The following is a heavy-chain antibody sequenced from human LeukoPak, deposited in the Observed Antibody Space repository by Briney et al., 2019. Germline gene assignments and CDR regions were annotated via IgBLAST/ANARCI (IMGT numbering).Heavy chain of an antibody. D-gene: IGHD4-17*01. V-gene: IGHV4-34*01. CDR2: VNHSGYT. J-gene: IGHJ4*02. CDR3: ARMTTGHDY. Sequence: PSETLSLTCGVSGTSFSSYYWSRIRQPPGKGLEWIGEVNHSGYTNTNPSLKSRVTISVDTSNNQFSLRLSSVTAADTAVYFCARMTTGHDYWGQGTLVTDSS. CDR1: GTSFSSYY.